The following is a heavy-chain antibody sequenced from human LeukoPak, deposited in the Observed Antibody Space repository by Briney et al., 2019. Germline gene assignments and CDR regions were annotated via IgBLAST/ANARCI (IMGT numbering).Heavy chain of an antibody. D-gene: IGHD6-19*01. CDR2: IYYSGST. CDR3: ARRPPKGAVAGTGDAFDI. CDR1: GGSISSSSYY. Sequence: SETLSPTCTVSGGSISSSSYYWGWIRQPPGKGLERIGSIYYSGSTYYNPSLKSRVTISVDTSKNQFSLKLSSVTAADTAVYYCARRPPKGAVAGTGDAFDIWGQGTMVAVSS. J-gene: IGHJ3*02. V-gene: IGHV4-39*01.